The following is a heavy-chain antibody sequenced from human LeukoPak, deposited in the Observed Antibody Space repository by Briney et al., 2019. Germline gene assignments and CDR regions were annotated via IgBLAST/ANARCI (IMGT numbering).Heavy chain of an antibody. CDR1: GGSISSRNW. CDR2: IYHSGST. V-gene: IGHV4-4*02. CDR3: ARASHDYGDYSHFDY. J-gene: IGHJ4*02. D-gene: IGHD4-17*01. Sequence: SETLSLTCAVSGGSISSRNWWSWVRQPPGKGLEWIGEIYHSGSTNYNPSLKTRVTISVDKSKNQFSLKLSSVTAADTAVYYCARASHDYGDYSHFDYWGQGTLVTVSS.